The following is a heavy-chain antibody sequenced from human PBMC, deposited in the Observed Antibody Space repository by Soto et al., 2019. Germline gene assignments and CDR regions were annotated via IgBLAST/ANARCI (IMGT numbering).Heavy chain of an antibody. CDR1: GFTVSSDY. Sequence: GSLRLSCAASGFTVSSDYMSWVRQAPGKGLEWVSVIYTGGSTYYADSVKGRFTFSRDNSKNTLYLQMNSLRAEDTAVYHCARAYDGNPSLFDPWGQGTLVTVSS. V-gene: IGHV3-53*01. J-gene: IGHJ5*02. CDR2: IYTGGST. CDR3: ARAYDGNPSLFDP. D-gene: IGHD5-12*01.